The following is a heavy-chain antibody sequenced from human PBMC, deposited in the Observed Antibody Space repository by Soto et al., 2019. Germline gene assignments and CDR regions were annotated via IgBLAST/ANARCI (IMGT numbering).Heavy chain of an antibody. CDR2: AHHSGRT. CDR1: GGSMSSSNW. V-gene: IGHV4-4*02. Sequence: SETLSLTCTVSGGSMSSSNWWNWVRQSPGKGLEWIGEAHHSGRTNYNPSLKSRVTISVDKSKNHFSLKLTSVTAADTAVYYCASTYYNASSGPFDYWGQGTLVTVS. CDR3: ASTYYNASSGPFDY. J-gene: IGHJ4*02. D-gene: IGHD3-22*01.